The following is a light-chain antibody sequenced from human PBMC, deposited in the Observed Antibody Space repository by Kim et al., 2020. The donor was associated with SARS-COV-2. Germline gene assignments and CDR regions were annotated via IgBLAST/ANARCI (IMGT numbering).Light chain of an antibody. CDR1: QDISTW. V-gene: IGKV1-5*03. Sequence: SASVGDRVTITCRASQDISTWLAWYQQKPGRAPKLLLYLASSLESGVPSRFSGSGSGAGFTLTISSLQPDDFATYYCQHYSRFPYTFGQGTKLEI. CDR3: QHYSRFPYT. J-gene: IGKJ2*01. CDR2: LAS.